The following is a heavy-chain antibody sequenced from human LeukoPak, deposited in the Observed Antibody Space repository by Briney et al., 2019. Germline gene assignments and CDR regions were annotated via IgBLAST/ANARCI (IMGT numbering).Heavy chain of an antibody. J-gene: IGHJ4*02. CDR2: ISYDGSNK. Sequence: PGGSLRLSCAASGFTFSIYAMHWVRQTPGKGLEWVAVISYDGSNKYYADSVKGRFTISRDNSKNTLYLQMNSLRAENTAVYYCARAVSSGYDPFDYWGQGTLVTVSS. CDR3: ARAVSSGYDPFDY. CDR1: GFTFSIYA. D-gene: IGHD3-22*01. V-gene: IGHV3-30*14.